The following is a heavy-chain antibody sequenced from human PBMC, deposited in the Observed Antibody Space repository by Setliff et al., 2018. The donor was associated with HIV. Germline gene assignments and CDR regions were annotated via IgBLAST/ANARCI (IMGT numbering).Heavy chain of an antibody. CDR2: IYHSGST. V-gene: IGHV4-4*02. Sequence: TLSLTCAVSGGSISGSNWWSWVRQPPGKGLEWIGEIYHSGSTNYNSSLKSRVTISVDKSKNQFSLKLSSVTAADTAVYYCARGVYYDSSGLDAFDIWGQGTMVTVSS. J-gene: IGHJ3*02. D-gene: IGHD3-22*01. CDR1: GGSISGSNW. CDR3: ARGVYYDSSGLDAFDI.